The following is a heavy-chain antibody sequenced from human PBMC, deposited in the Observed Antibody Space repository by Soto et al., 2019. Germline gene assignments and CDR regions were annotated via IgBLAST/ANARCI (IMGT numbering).Heavy chain of an antibody. CDR2: ISTYHGNT. J-gene: IGHJ6*03. CDR3: ARDPRSGRISGAAAYYHEYMDV. D-gene: IGHD1-26*01. Sequence: QVQLVQSGAEVKKPGASVKVSCKTSGYTFTNFGITWVRQAPGQGLEWMGRISTYHGNTNYAQKFEGRVTMTKDTSTSTAHFELRSLRSHDTAVYYCARDPRSGRISGAAAYYHEYMDVCCTETTVTVSS. V-gene: IGHV1-18*01. CDR1: GYTFTNFG.